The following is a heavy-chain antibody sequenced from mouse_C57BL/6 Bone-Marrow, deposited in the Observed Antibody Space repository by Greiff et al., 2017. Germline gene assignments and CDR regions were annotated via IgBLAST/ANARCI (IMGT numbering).Heavy chain of an antibody. CDR2: IDPTSGGT. V-gene: IGHV1-72*01. CDR1: GYTFTSYW. D-gene: IGHD1-1*01. Sequence: QVQLKQPGAELVKPGASVKLSCKASGYTFTSYWMHWVKQRPGRGLEWIGRIDPTSGGTKYNEKFTSKATLTVDKPSSTDSMLLSSLTSEDSAVYYCARGPITTVVGYFDDWGQGTTLTVAS. J-gene: IGHJ2*01. CDR3: ARGPITTVVGYFDD.